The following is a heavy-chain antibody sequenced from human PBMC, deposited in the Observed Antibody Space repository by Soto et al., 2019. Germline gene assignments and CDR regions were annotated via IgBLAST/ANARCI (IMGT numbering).Heavy chain of an antibody. CDR2: ISGYNGNT. CDR3: ARAYCCSSSCYWYDP. Sequence: QVHLVQSGAEVKKPGASVKVSCKASGYTFTTYGITWVRQAPGQGLEWMGWISGYNGNTNVDQKFQGRVTMTTDTSTSTAYMELRSLRSDDTAVYYCARAYCCSSSCYWYDPWGQGTLVTVSS. J-gene: IGHJ5*02. CDR1: GYTFTTYG. V-gene: IGHV1-18*04. D-gene: IGHD2-2*01.